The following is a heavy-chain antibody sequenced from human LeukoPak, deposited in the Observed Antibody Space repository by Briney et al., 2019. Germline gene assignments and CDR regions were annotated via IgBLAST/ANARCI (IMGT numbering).Heavy chain of an antibody. V-gene: IGHV4-38-2*01. Sequence: PSETLTLTCAVAGYSISSGYYWAWLRPPPGRGPEWIANIYHTGNTYYDPSLNSRVTISVDTSKNQFSLRLSSVTAADTAVYYCARAGGSSSPYYYYYMDVWGKGTTVTVSS. D-gene: IGHD6-6*01. CDR1: GYSISSGYY. J-gene: IGHJ6*03. CDR3: ARAGGSSSPYYYYYMDV. CDR2: IYHTGNT.